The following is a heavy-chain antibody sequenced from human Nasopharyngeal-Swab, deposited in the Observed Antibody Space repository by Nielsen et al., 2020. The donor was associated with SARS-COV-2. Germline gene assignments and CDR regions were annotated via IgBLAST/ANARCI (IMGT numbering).Heavy chain of an antibody. D-gene: IGHD6-13*01. CDR3: ARDLGYGGSSLAGFDY. V-gene: IGHV3-30-3*01. Sequence: GESLKICCAASGFTFSSYAMHWVRQAPGKGLEWVAVISYDGSNKYYADSVKGRFTISRDNSKNTLYLQMNSLRAEDTAVYYCARDLGYGGSSLAGFDYWGQGTLVTVSS. CDR2: ISYDGSNK. CDR1: GFTFSSYA. J-gene: IGHJ4*02.